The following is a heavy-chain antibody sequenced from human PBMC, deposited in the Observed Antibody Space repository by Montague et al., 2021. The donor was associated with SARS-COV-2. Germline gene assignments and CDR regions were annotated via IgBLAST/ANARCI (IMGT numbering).Heavy chain of an antibody. J-gene: IGHJ3*02. CDR2: IDWDDDK. CDR3: ARIWFIDYRTAFDI. Sequence: PALVKPTQTLTLTCTFSGFSLSTSGMCVSWIRQPPGKALEWLARIDWDDDKYYSTSLKTRLTISKDTSKNQVVLTMTNMDPVDTVTYYCARIWFIDYRTAFDIGGQGTMVTASS. CDR1: GFSLSTSGMC. D-gene: IGHD3-10*01. V-gene: IGHV2-70*11.